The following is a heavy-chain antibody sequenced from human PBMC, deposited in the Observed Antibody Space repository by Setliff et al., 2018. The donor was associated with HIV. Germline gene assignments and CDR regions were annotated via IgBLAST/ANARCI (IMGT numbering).Heavy chain of an antibody. Sequence: GESLKISCKGSGYTFTSYWIGWVRQMPGKGLEWMGIIYPGDSDTRYSPSFQGRVTISADKSINTAYLQWSSLQASDTAMYYCSRRASKASLDYWGQGTLVTVSS. J-gene: IGHJ4*02. CDR1: GYTFTSYW. CDR3: SRRASKASLDY. V-gene: IGHV5-51*01. CDR2: IYPGDSDT.